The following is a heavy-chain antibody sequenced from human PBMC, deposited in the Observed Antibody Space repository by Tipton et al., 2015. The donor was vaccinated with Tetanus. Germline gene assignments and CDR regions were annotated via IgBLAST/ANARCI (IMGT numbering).Heavy chain of an antibody. CDR1: GGSISSYY. CDR3: ARAFEYSSSDYFDY. J-gene: IGHJ4*02. CDR2: IYYSGST. V-gene: IGHV4-59*12. Sequence: TLSLTCTVSGGSISSYYWSWIRQPPGKGLEWIGYIYYSGSTYYNPSLKSRVTISVDTSKNQFSLKLSSVTAADTAVYYCARAFEYSSSDYFDYWGQGTLVTVSS. D-gene: IGHD6-6*01.